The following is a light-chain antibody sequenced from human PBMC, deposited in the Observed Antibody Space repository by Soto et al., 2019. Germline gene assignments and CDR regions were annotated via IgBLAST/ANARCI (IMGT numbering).Light chain of an antibody. CDR1: QSVNSEY. CDR2: DAS. V-gene: IGKV3-20*01. Sequence: IVLARSPGTLSVSPGESVTLSCRASQSVNSEYLAWYQQKPGKAPRLLIYDASSRATGIPERFSGGGSGTDFTLTISRLEPEDFAVYYCQQFSSYPLTFGGGTKVDIK. CDR3: QQFSSYPLT. J-gene: IGKJ4*01.